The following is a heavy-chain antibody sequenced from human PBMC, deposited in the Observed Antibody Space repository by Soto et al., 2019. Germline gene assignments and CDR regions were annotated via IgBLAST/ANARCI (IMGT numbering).Heavy chain of an antibody. V-gene: IGHV3-7*01. CDR1: GFTFSSYW. J-gene: IGHJ4*02. Sequence: GGSLRLSCAASGFTFSSYWMHWVRQAPGKGLEWVANINKDGSEKYYVDSVKGRFTISRDNAKNSLYLQMNSLRAEDTAVYYCAGNDYIWGSYPDAPTGYWGQGTLVTVSS. D-gene: IGHD3-16*02. CDR2: INKDGSEK. CDR3: AGNDYIWGSYPDAPTGY.